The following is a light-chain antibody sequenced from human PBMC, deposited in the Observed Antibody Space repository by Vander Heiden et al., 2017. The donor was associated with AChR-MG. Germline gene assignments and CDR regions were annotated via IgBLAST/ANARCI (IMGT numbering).Light chain of an antibody. CDR3: QQFNSYPLT. CDR1: QNINTW. V-gene: IGKV1-5*03. Sequence: DIQMTQSPSTLSASVGDRVTNTCRASQNINTWLAWYQQKPGKAPNLLIYKASTLEGGVPSRFSGSGSGTEFTLTISSLQPDDFATYCQQFNSYPLTFGGGTKVEI. J-gene: IGKJ4*01. CDR2: KAS.